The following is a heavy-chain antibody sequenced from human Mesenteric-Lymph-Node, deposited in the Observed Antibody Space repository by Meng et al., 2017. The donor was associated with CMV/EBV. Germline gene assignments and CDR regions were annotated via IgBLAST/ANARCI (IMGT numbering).Heavy chain of an antibody. CDR3: ARDRYPYYYYGMDV. V-gene: IGHV3-33*01. Sequence: GESLKISCTVSGITRTKYGMHWVRQAPGKGLEWVALTWHHGGNSYYAASVKGRFIISRDNSQNMLFLQMNSLRVDDTAVYYCARDRYPYYYYGMDVWGQGTTVTVSS. CDR2: TWHHGGNS. D-gene: IGHD1-1*01. J-gene: IGHJ6*02. CDR1: GITRTKYG.